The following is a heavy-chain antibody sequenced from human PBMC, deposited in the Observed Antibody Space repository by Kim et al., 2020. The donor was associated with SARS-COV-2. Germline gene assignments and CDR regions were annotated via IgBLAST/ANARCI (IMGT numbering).Heavy chain of an antibody. CDR2: ISNKGGST. J-gene: IGHJ4*02. CDR1: GFTFHDHA. D-gene: IGHD3-10*01. V-gene: IGHV3-64D*06. Sequence: GGSLRLSCAASGFTFHDHAMHWVRQTPGKGLEYVAGISNKGGSTYYGDSARGRFTVSRDNSKNTLFLQLINVRAEDTAVYFCVHRNYYGSGPFLDFWGQGTQVRVSS. CDR3: VHRNYYGSGPFLDF.